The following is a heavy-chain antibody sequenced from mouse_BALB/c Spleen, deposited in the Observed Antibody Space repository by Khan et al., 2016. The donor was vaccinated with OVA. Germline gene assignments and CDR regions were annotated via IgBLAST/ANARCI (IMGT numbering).Heavy chain of an antibody. CDR1: GYTFTSYW. D-gene: IGHD1-1*01. Sequence: DLVKPGAAVQLSCKASGYTFTSYWINWIKQRPGQGLEWIGRIGPGSGSTSYNEMFKGKATLTVDTSSSTAYIQLSSLSSEDSAVYFSARSNEYGSGLYAMDYWGQGTSVPVSS. CDR3: ARSNEYGSGLYAMDY. J-gene: IGHJ4*01. V-gene: IGHV1S41*01. CDR2: IGPGSGST.